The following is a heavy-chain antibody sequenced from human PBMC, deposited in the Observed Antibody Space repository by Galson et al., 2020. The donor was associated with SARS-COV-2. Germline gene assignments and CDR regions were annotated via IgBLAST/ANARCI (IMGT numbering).Heavy chain of an antibody. CDR1: SFTFNTYR. J-gene: IGHJ4*02. CDR2: LSSSRSTI. D-gene: IGHD6-13*01. Sequence: GESLKISCAAPSFTFNTYRLNWFRQAPGKGLEWVSYLSSSRSTIYYADSVKGRFTIARDDAKDSLYLQMNSLRVDDTAVYYCAREGLGSTYYLDYWGQGTLVTVSA. V-gene: IGHV3-48*04. CDR3: AREGLGSTYYLDY.